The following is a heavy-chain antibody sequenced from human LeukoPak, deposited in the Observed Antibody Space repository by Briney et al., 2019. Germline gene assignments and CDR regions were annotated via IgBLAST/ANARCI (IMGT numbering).Heavy chain of an antibody. V-gene: IGHV4-34*01. Sequence: PSETLSLTRAVYGGSFSGYYWSWIRQPPGKGLEWIGEINHSGSTNYNPSLKSRVTISVDTSKNQFSLKLSSVTAADTAVYYCALSPGYSGYVYYFDYWGQGTLVTVSS. CDR3: ALSPGYSGYVYYFDY. J-gene: IGHJ4*02. CDR2: INHSGST. D-gene: IGHD5-12*01. CDR1: GGSFSGYY.